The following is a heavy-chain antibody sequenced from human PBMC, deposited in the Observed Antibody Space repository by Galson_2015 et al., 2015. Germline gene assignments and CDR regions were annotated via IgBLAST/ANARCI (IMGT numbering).Heavy chain of an antibody. J-gene: IGHJ4*02. CDR3: TREGRRITIFGVAKGPLYFDY. CDR1: GFTFGDYA. CDR2: IRSKAYGGTT. D-gene: IGHD3-3*01. V-gene: IGHV3-49*03. Sequence: SLRLSCAASGFTFGDYAMSWFRQAPGKGLEWVGFIRSKAYGGTTEYAASVKGRFTISRDDSKSIAYLQMNSLKTEDTDVYYCTREGRRITIFGVAKGPLYFDYWGQGTLVTVSS.